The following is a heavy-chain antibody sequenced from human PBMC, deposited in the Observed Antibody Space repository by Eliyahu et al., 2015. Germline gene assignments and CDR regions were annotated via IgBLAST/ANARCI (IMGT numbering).Heavy chain of an antibody. CDR2: IYNGGTT. Sequence: EVQLVESGGGLVQPGGSXXXSXXAXGFTVSTNYMSWVRQAPGKGLEWVSVIYNGGTTFYTDSVKGRFTISRDNSKNTLYLQMNSLRTEDTAIYYCAREPWGQWLDWGQGTLVTVSS. CDR1: GFTVSTNY. V-gene: IGHV3-66*02. J-gene: IGHJ4*02. CDR3: AREPWGQWLD. D-gene: IGHD6-19*01.